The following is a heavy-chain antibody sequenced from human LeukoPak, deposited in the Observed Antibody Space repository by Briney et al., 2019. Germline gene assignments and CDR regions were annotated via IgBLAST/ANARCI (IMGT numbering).Heavy chain of an antibody. CDR3: ARVPDDSSGYSFDY. J-gene: IGHJ4*02. Sequence: ASVKVSCKASGGTFSSYAISWVRQAPGQGLEWMGRIIPILGIANYAQKFQGRVTITADKSTSTAYMELSSLRSEDTAVYYCARVPDDSSGYSFDYWGQGTLVTVSS. CDR1: GGTFSSYA. D-gene: IGHD3-22*01. CDR2: IIPILGIA. V-gene: IGHV1-69*04.